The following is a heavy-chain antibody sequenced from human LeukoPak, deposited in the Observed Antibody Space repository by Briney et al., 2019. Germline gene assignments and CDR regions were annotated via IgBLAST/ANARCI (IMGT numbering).Heavy chain of an antibody. V-gene: IGHV4-34*01. CDR1: ADSISSYY. CDR3: ESEAHPYGDSKPDYYYYMNV. Sequence: SETLSLTCTVSADSISSYYWSWIRQPPGKGLEWIGEINHSGSTNYNPSLTSRVTISVDTSKNQFSLNLSSVTAADTAVYYCESEAHPYGDSKPDYYYYMNVGGKGTTVTVSS. CDR2: INHSGST. D-gene: IGHD4-17*01. J-gene: IGHJ6*03.